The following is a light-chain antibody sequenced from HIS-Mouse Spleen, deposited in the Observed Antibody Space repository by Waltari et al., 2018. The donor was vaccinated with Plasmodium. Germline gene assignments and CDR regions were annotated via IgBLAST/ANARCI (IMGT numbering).Light chain of an antibody. CDR2: EGS. Sequence: QSALTQPPPVSGSPGQSITISCTGTSSDVGSYNLVSWYQQHPGKAPQLMIYEGSKRPSGVSNRFSGSKSGNTASLTISGLQAEDEADYYCCSYAGSSTYVFGTGTKVTVL. V-gene: IGLV2-23*01. CDR1: SSDVGSYNL. CDR3: CSYAGSSTYV. J-gene: IGLJ1*01.